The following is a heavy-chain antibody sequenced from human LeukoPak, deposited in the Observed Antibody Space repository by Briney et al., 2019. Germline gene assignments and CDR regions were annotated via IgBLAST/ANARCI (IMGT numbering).Heavy chain of an antibody. J-gene: IGHJ4*02. D-gene: IGHD3-10*01. CDR3: ARGGIYYGSGSYYNFLVY. CDR2: INSNSGGT. CDR1: GYTFTGYY. V-gene: IGHV1-2*02. Sequence: ASVKVSCKASGYTFTGYYMHWVRQAPGQGLEWMGWINSNSGGTNYAQKFQGRVTMTRDTSISTAYMELSRLRSDDTAVYYCARGGIYYGSGSYYNFLVYWGQGTLVTVSS.